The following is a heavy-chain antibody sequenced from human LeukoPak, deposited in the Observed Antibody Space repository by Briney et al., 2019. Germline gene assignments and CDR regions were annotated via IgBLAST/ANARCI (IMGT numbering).Heavy chain of an antibody. V-gene: IGHV1-2*02. CDR2: INPNSGGT. J-gene: IGHJ4*02. D-gene: IGHD5-12*01. CDR1: GYTFTGYY. Sequence: ASVKVSCKASGYTFTGYYMHWVRQAPGQGLEWMGWINPNSGGTNYAQKFQGRVTMTRDTSISTDYMELSRLRSDDTAVYYCARGSNSGYVPPADYWGQGTLVTVSS. CDR3: ARGSNSGYVPPADY.